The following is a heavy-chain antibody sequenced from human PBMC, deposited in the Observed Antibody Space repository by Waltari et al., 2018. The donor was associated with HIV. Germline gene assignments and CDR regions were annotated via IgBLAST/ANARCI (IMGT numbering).Heavy chain of an antibody. CDR3: ATHYGSGTYHNYYYGMDV. V-gene: IGHV1-69*12. J-gene: IGHJ6*02. D-gene: IGHD3-10*01. Sequence: QVQLVQSGAEVKKPGSSVRVSCQASGGTFSTYAISWVRQAPGQGLEWMGGSIPVFGTANSAQKFQDRVRITADESTSSAHMELSSLTSEDTAVYYCATHYGSGTYHNYYYGMDVWGQGTTVTVSS. CDR2: SIPVFGTA. CDR1: GGTFSTYA.